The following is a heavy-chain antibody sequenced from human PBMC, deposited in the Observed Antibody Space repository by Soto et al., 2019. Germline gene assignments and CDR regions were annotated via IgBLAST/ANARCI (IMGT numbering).Heavy chain of an antibody. J-gene: IGHJ6*02. CDR2: ISSSSSYI. Sequence: EVQLVESGGGLVKPGGSLRLSCAASGFTFSNFIMNWVRQAPGKGLEWVSSISSSSSYIYYADSVKGRFTISRDNAKNSLYLQMNSQRAEDTALYYCARDAGVDCISISCPSGMDVWGQGTTVTVSS. D-gene: IGHD2-2*01. V-gene: IGHV3-21*01. CDR3: ARDAGVDCISISCPSGMDV. CDR1: GFTFSNFI.